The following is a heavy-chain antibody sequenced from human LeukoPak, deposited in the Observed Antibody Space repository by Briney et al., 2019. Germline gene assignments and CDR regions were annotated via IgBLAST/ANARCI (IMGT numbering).Heavy chain of an antibody. CDR3: ARGISVYLLRFDP. V-gene: IGHV1-8*01. CDR2: MNPNSGNT. Sequence: ASVKVSCKASGYTFTSYDINWVRQATGQELEWMGWMNPNSGNTGYAQKFQGRVTMTRNTSISTAYMELSSLRSEDTAVYYCARGISVYLLRFDPWGQGTLVTVSS. CDR1: GYTFTSYD. D-gene: IGHD3-16*02. J-gene: IGHJ5*02.